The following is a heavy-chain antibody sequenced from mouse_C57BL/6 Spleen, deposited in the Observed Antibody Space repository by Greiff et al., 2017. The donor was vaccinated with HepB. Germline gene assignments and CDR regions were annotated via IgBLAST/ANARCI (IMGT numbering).Heavy chain of an antibody. CDR2: ISSGSSTI. V-gene: IGHV5-17*01. D-gene: IGHD2-5*01. CDR3: ARPSNYVSCAY. CDR1: GFTFSDYG. Sequence: EVKVVESGGGLVKPGGSLKLSCAASGFTFSDYGMHWVRQAPEKGLEWVAYISSGSSTIYYADTVKGRFTISRDNAKNTLFLQMTSLRSEDTAMYYCARPSNYVSCAYWGQGTLVTVSA. J-gene: IGHJ3*01.